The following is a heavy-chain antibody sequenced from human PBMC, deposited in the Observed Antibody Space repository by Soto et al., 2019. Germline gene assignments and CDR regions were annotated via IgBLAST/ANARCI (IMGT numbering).Heavy chain of an antibody. Sequence: EVQLLESGGGLVQPGGSLRLSCAASGFTFSNYGMSWVRQAPGKGLEWVSVMSGSGDDAYYADSVKGRFTISRDNSKNMLYLQMNSLRAEDTAVYFCAKKVTIYAVDPADYWGQGMQVAVSS. CDR3: AKKVTIYAVDPADY. J-gene: IGHJ4*02. V-gene: IGHV3-23*01. CDR2: MSGSGDDA. CDR1: GFTFSNYG. D-gene: IGHD3-3*01.